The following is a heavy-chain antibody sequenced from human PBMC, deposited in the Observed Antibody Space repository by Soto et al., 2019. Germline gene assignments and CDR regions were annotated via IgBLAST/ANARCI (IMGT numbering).Heavy chain of an antibody. CDR3: ATGLVGPTLERDY. Sequence: SETLSLTCTVSGGSISSGGYYWSWIRQHPGKGLEWIGYIYYSGSTYYNPSLKSRVTISVDTSKNQFSLKLSSLRSEDTAVYYCATGLVGPTLERDYWGQGTLVTVSS. D-gene: IGHD1-26*01. CDR2: IYYSGST. V-gene: IGHV4-31*03. CDR1: GGSISSGGYY. J-gene: IGHJ4*02.